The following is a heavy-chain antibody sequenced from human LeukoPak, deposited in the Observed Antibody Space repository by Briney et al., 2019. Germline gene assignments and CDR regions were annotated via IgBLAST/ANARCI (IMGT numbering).Heavy chain of an antibody. J-gene: IGHJ4*02. CDR3: TRDTPGIAASVSGG. Sequence: GGSLRLSCTASGFSVSHNYMNWVRQAPGKGLDWVALVYSGGNTHYADSVKGRFTISRDNSKNTLYLQMSSLRVEDTAVYYCTRDTPGIAASVSGGWGQGTLVTVSS. V-gene: IGHV3-53*01. CDR2: VYSGGNT. D-gene: IGHD6-13*01. CDR1: GFSVSHNY.